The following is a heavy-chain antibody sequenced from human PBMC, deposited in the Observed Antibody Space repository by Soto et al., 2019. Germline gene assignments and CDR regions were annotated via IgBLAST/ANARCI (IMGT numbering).Heavy chain of an antibody. CDR3: AHYTTDTYFDV. D-gene: IGHD1-1*01. J-gene: IGHJ6*04. V-gene: IGHV2-5*02. CDR1: GFSLYTGGVG. CDR2: LYWDDTR. Sequence: QITLKESSPTLVNPTQPLTLTCSFSGFSLYTGGVGVGWIRQPPGKALEWLALLYWDDTRRYNPSLKNTLTSAKDTSENQVVLTVTDMGPVDTGTYFCAHYTTDTYFDVWGKGATVTVSS.